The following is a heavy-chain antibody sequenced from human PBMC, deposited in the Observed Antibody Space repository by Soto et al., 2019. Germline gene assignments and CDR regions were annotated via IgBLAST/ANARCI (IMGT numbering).Heavy chain of an antibody. D-gene: IGHD2-21*02. J-gene: IGHJ3*02. V-gene: IGHV3-30-3*01. Sequence: ESGGGVVQPGRSLRLSCAASGFTFSSYAMHWVRQAPGKGLEWVAVISYDGSNKYYADSVKGRFTISRDNSKNTLYLQMNSLRAEDTAVYYCARGLKAYCGGDCPLGDAFDIWGQGTMVTVSS. CDR2: ISYDGSNK. CDR3: ARGLKAYCGGDCPLGDAFDI. CDR1: GFTFSSYA.